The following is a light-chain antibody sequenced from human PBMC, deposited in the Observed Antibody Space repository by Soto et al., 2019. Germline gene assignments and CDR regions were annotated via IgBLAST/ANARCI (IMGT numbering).Light chain of an antibody. CDR3: HQFNNYPLT. CDR1: QGISSA. V-gene: IGKV1D-13*01. J-gene: IGKJ4*01. Sequence: AIQLTQSPSSLSASVGDRVTITCRATQGISSALAWYQQKPGKAPKLLIFDASTLESGVPSRFSGSGSGTDFTLTISSLQTEDFATYYCHQFNNYPLTFGGGTKVDIK. CDR2: DAS.